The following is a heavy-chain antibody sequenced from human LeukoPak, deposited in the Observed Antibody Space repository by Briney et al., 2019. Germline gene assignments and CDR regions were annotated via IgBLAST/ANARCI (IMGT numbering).Heavy chain of an antibody. V-gene: IGHV3-23*01. D-gene: IGHD6-19*01. CDR3: AKEIRLVDNLFDY. CDR2: ISGSGGST. CDR1: GFTFSTYA. J-gene: IGHJ4*02. Sequence: PGGSLRLSCAASGFTFSTYAMSWVRQAPGKGLEWVSAISGSGGSTYYADSVKGRFTISRDNSKNTLYLQMDSLRAEDTAVYYCAKEIRLVDNLFDYWGQGTLVTVSS.